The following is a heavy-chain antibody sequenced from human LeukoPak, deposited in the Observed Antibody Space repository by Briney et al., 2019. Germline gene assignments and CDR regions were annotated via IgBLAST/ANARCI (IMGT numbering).Heavy chain of an antibody. V-gene: IGHV1-2*02. Sequence: GASVKVSCKASGYTFTGYYLHWVRQAPGQGLEWMGWINPNSGGTNYAQNFQGRVTMTRDTSISTAYMELSRLRSDDTAVYYCARVEGIVGAPGYWGQGTLVTVSS. J-gene: IGHJ4*02. CDR1: GYTFTGYY. CDR3: ARVEGIVGAPGY. D-gene: IGHD1-26*01. CDR2: INPNSGGT.